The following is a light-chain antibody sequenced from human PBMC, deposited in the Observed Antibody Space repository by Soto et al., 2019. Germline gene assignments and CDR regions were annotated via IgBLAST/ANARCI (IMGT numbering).Light chain of an antibody. Sequence: EIVLTQSPGTLSLSPGERATLSCRASQSVSISSLAWYQQKPGQAPRLLIYSASSRATGIPDRFSGSGSGTDFTLTISRLEPEDFAVYYCQQYGSSSYTFGQGTNREIK. CDR2: SAS. V-gene: IGKV3-20*01. CDR1: QSVSISS. CDR3: QQYGSSSYT. J-gene: IGKJ2*01.